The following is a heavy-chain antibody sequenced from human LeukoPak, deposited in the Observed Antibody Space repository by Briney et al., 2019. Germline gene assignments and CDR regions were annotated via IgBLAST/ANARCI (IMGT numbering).Heavy chain of an antibody. D-gene: IGHD2-2*01. Sequence: GGSLRLSCAASGFTFSSYGMSWVRQAPGKGLEWVSAISGSGGSTYYADSVKGRFTISRDNSKNTLYLQMNSLRAEDTAVYYCARVSYCSSTSCYEPPDYWGQGTLVTVSS. CDR3: ARVSYCSSTSCYEPPDY. CDR1: GFTFSSYG. J-gene: IGHJ4*02. V-gene: IGHV3-23*01. CDR2: ISGSGGST.